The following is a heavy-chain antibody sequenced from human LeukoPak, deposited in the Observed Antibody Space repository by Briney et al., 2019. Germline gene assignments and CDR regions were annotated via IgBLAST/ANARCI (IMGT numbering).Heavy chain of an antibody. D-gene: IGHD3-22*01. Sequence: QPGGSPRLSCAASGFTFSSYGMHWVRQAPGKGLEWVAVISYDGSNKYYADSVKGRFTISRDNAKNSVYLQMNSLRAEDAAVYYCARDGSAYYNENTGFRGEFDSWGQGALVIVSS. CDR2: ISYDGSNK. J-gene: IGHJ4*02. CDR3: ARDGSAYYNENTGFRGEFDS. V-gene: IGHV3-30*03. CDR1: GFTFSSYG.